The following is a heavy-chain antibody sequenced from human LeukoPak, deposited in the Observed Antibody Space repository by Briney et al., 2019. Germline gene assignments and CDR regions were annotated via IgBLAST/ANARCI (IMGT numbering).Heavy chain of an antibody. V-gene: IGHV3-20*01. D-gene: IGHD1-26*01. J-gene: IGHJ4*02. Sequence: PGGSLRLSCVASGYTFDDYGMSWVRQAPGKGLEWVSGINWNGGSTGYVDSVKGRFTISRDNAKNSLYLQMNSLRAEDTALYHCARRASGSLDYWGQGTLVTVSS. CDR2: INWNGGST. CDR1: GYTFDDYG. CDR3: ARRASGSLDY.